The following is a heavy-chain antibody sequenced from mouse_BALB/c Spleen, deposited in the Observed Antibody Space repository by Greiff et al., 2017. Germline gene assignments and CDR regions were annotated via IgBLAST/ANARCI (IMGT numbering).Heavy chain of an antibody. V-gene: IGHV1-69*02. CDR1: GYTFTSYW. Sequence: VQLQQPGAELVKPGASVKLSCKASGYTFTSYWMHWVKQRPGQGLEWIGEIDPSDSYTNYNQKFKGKATLTVDKSSSTAYMQLSSLTSEDSAVYYCASRLLFYAMDYWGQGTSVTVSS. D-gene: IGHD2-3*01. J-gene: IGHJ4*01. CDR2: IDPSDSYT. CDR3: ASRLLFYAMDY.